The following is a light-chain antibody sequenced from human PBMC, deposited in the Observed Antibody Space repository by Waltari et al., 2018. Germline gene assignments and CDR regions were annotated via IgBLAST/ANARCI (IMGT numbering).Light chain of an antibody. V-gene: IGKV3D-15*01. CDR2: GVS. CDR1: QGVGRE. J-gene: IGKJ4*01. Sequence: ETVMTQSPATLSVAPGERATLSCRASQGVGRELAWYQQKPGQAPRLLIYGVSTRATGVPARFGGSGSGAEFTLTISSLQSEDFEVYYCQQYDNWPLTFGGGTKVEIK. CDR3: QQYDNWPLT.